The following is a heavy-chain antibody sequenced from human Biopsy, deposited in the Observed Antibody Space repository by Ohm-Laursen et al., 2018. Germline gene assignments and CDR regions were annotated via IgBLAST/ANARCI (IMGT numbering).Heavy chain of an antibody. Sequence: SLRLSCTASGFSFNDYHMRWIRQAPGRGLEWVSSISSTSDYIYYADSVKGRFTISRDSTKNSLYLQMNSVRAEDTAVYYCARDYDFWSGYYDYQQSGMDVWGQGTTVTVSS. V-gene: IGHV3-11*06. D-gene: IGHD3-3*01. CDR3: ARDYDFWSGYYDYQQSGMDV. CDR2: ISSTSDYI. CDR1: GFSFNDYH. J-gene: IGHJ6*02.